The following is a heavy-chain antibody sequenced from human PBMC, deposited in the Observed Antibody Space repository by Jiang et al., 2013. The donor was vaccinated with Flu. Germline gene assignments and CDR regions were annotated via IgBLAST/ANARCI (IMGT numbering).Heavy chain of an antibody. D-gene: IGHD3-10*02. CDR1: GGSFSGYY. CDR3: ARAMLASLNGGFDY. J-gene: IGHJ4*01. Sequence: LLKPSETLSLTCAVYGGSFSGYYWSWIRQPPGKGLEWIGEINHSGSTNYNPSLKSRVTISVDTSKNQFSLRLSSVTAADTAVYYCARAMLASLNGGFDYWGQGTLVTVSS. V-gene: IGHV4-34*01. CDR2: INHSGST.